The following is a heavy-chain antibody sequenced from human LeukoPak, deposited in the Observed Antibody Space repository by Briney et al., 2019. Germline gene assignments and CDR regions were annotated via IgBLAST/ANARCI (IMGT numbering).Heavy chain of an antibody. J-gene: IGHJ4*02. V-gene: IGHV3-23*01. Sequence: WGSLRLSCAASGFTFSSIAMSWVRQAPDKGLEWVSTISGSGGGTYYADSVKGRFTISRDDSKNTLYLQMNSLRADDTAVYYCAKDLGRYRNNFFDYWGQGNLVTVPS. D-gene: IGHD1-26*01. CDR2: ISGSGGGT. CDR3: AKDLGRYRNNFFDY. CDR1: GFTFSSIA.